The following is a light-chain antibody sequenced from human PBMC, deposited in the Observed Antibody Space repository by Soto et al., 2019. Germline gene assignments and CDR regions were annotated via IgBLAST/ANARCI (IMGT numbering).Light chain of an antibody. CDR1: SSDVGGYNY. CDR3: SSYTSSSTRV. Sequence: ALTQPASVSGSPGQSIAISCTGTSSDVGGYNYVSWYQQHPGKAPKLMIYDVSNRPSGVSNRFSGSKSGNTASLTISGLQAEDEADYYCSSYTSSSTRVFGTGTKATVL. J-gene: IGLJ1*01. V-gene: IGLV2-14*03. CDR2: DVS.